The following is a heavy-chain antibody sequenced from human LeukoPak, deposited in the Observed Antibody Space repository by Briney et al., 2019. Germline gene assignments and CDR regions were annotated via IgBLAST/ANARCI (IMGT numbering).Heavy chain of an antibody. D-gene: IGHD3-10*01. CDR2: IFYSGST. J-gene: IGHJ3*02. Sequence: SETLSLTCTVSGGSINSYYWSWIRQPPGKGLEWIGYIFYSGSTNYNPSLQSRVTISVDTSKNQFSLELSSVTAADTAVYYCARVARWFGELINAFDIWGQGTMVTVSS. V-gene: IGHV4-59*01. CDR3: ARVARWFGELINAFDI. CDR1: GGSINSYY.